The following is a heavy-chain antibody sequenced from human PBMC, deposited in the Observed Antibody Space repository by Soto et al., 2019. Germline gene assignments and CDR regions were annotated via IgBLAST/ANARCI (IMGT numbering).Heavy chain of an antibody. Sequence: SETLSLTCTVSGGSISSGDYYWSWIRQPPGKGLEWIGYIYYSGRTNYNPSLKSRVTILVDTSKNQFSLKLTSVTAADTAVYYCVRNVDTTRAYYFDYWGPGTLVTVSS. CDR2: IYYSGRT. V-gene: IGHV4-61*08. J-gene: IGHJ4*02. CDR1: GGSISSGDYY. D-gene: IGHD5-18*01. CDR3: VRNVDTTRAYYFDY.